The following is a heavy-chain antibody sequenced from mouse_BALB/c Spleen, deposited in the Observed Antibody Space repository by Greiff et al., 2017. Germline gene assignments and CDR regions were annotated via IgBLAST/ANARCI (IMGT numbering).Heavy chain of an antibody. D-gene: IGHD1-2*01. CDR3: ASFTTATYYAMDY. V-gene: IGHV2-9*02. J-gene: IGHJ4*01. CDR1: GFSLTSYG. CDR2: IWAGGST. Sequence: VQVVESGPGLVAPSQSLSITCTVSGFSLTSYGVHWVRQPPGKGLEWLGVIWAGGSTNYNSALMSRLSISKDNSKSQVFLKMNSLQTDDTAMYYCASFTTATYYAMDYWGQGTSVTVSS.